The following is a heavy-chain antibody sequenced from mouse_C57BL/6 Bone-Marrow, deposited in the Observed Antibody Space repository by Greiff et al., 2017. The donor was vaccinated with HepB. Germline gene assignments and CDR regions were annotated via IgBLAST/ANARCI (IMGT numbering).Heavy chain of an antibody. V-gene: IGHV5-9-1*02. CDR2: ISSGGDYI. CDR3: TRDSKGYYFDY. Sequence: EVKLVESGEGLVKPGGSLKLSCAASGFTFSSYAMSWVRQTPEKRLEWVAYISSGGDYIYYADTVKDRFTISRDNARNTLYLQMSSLKSEDTAMYYCTRDSKGYYFDYWGQGTTLTVSS. J-gene: IGHJ2*01. D-gene: IGHD2-5*01. CDR1: GFTFSSYA.